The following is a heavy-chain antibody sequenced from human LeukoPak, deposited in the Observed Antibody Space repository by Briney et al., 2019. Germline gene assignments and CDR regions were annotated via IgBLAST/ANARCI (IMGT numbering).Heavy chain of an antibody. V-gene: IGHV1-58*02. D-gene: IGHD1-1*01. CDR1: GFTFTSSA. J-gene: IGHJ1*01. CDR3: AADGRVAPFEYFQH. CDR2: IVVGSGNT. Sequence: ASVKVSCKASGFTFTSSAMQWVRQARGQRLEWIGWIVVGSGNTNYAQKFQERVTITRDMSTSTAYMELSSLRSEDTAVYYCAADGRVAPFEYFQHWGQGTLVTVSS.